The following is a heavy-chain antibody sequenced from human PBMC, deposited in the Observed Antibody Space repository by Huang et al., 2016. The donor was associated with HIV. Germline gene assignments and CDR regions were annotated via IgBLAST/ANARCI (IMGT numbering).Heavy chain of an antibody. Sequence: QVQLVQSGSELKKPGASVKVSCKASGYTFSNYAINWVRQAPGQLPEWMGWSNHYTGHPTYAQGFRGRFVFSLDSSVSTTYLQISSLKAEDTAVYYCAREDRVSGDYWGQGTLVTVSS. CDR3: AREDRVSGDY. CDR1: GYTFSNYA. J-gene: IGHJ4*02. CDR2: SNHYTGHP. V-gene: IGHV7-4-1*02.